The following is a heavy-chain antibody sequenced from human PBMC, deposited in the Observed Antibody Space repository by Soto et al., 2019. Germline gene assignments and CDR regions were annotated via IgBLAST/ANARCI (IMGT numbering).Heavy chain of an antibody. CDR1: GYTFTGYY. CDR2: INPNSGGT. J-gene: IGHJ3*02. CDR3: PRSVPSVVAGFGPRNAFDI. V-gene: IGHV1-2*04. Sequence: ASVEVSCKASGYTFTGYYMHWVRQAPGQGLEWMGWINPNSGGTNYAQKFQGWVTMTRDTSISTAYMELSRLRSDDTAVYYCPRSVPSVVAGFGPRNAFDIWGQGTMVTVSS. D-gene: IGHD2-15*01.